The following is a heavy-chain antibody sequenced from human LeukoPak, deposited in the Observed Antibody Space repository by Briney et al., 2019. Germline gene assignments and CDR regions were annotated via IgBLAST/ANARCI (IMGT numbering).Heavy chain of an antibody. CDR1: GGSISSSNW. CDR2: IYHSGST. CDR3: ARNPKDCSGGSCYQAAFGYNWFDP. V-gene: IGHV4-4*02. J-gene: IGHJ5*02. Sequence: SETLSLTCAVSGGSISSSNWWSWVRQPPGKGLEWIGEIYHSGSTNYNPSLKSRVTISIDTSKNQFSLKLSSVTAADTAVYYCARNPKDCSGGSCYQAAFGYNWFDPWGQGTLATVSS. D-gene: IGHD2-15*01.